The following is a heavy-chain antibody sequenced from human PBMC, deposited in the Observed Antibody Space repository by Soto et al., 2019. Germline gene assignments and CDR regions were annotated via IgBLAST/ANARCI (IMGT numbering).Heavy chain of an antibody. V-gene: IGHV4-34*01. D-gene: IGHD6-13*01. J-gene: IGHJ6*02. CDR1: GESFNGYY. CDR3: ARGKRGSSWYRGEEKYYYYGMDV. Sequence: PAGTLSLTCTAYGESFNGYYWSWIRQPPGKGLEWIGEINHSGSTNYNPSLKSGVTFSIDTTNRKFPLKVRSVNAADTPVYYCARGKRGSSWYRGEEKYYYYGMDVWGQGNPVT. CDR2: INHSGST.